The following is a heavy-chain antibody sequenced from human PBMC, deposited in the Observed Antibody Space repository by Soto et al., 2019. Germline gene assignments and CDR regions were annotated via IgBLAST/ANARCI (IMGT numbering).Heavy chain of an antibody. D-gene: IGHD3-10*01. V-gene: IGHV3-23*01. CDR1: GFTFSNYA. CDR2: FTRSGNT. CDR3: AREFAPGSPNYDY. Sequence: GGSLRLSCAASGFTFSNYAMSWVRQAPGKGLEWVSTFTRSGNTYYADSVKGRFTIYRDNSKNTLYLQMDSLRAEDTAVYYCAREFAPGSPNYDYWGLGTLVTVSS. J-gene: IGHJ4*02.